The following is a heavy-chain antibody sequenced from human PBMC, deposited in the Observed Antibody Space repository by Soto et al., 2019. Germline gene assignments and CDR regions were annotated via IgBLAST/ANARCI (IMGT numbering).Heavy chain of an antibody. D-gene: IGHD6-13*01. CDR2: IYYSGST. J-gene: IGHJ4*02. CDR3: AREGYSRQVDY. Sequence: QVQLQESGPGLVKPSETLSLTCTVSGGSISSYYWSWIRQPPGKGLEWTGYIYYSGSTNYNPSLKSRVTISVDTSKNQFSLKLSSVTAADTAVYYCAREGYSRQVDYWGQGTLVTVSS. CDR1: GGSISSYY. V-gene: IGHV4-59*01.